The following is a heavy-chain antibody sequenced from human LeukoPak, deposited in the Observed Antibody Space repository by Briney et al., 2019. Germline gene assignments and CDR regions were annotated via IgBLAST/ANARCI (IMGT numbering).Heavy chain of an antibody. CDR1: GYTFTGYY. V-gene: IGHV1-2*02. Sequence: ASVKVSCKASGYTFTGYYMHWVRQAPGQGLEWMGWINPNSGGTNYAQKFQGRVTMTRDTSISTAYMELSRLRSDDTAVYYCARARRITMIVVANHWFDPWGQGTLVTVSS. CDR3: ARARRITMIVVANHWFDP. CDR2: INPNSGGT. D-gene: IGHD3-22*01. J-gene: IGHJ5*02.